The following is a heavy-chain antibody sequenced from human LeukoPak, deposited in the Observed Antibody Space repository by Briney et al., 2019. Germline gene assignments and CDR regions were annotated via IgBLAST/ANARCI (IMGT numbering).Heavy chain of an antibody. CDR1: GFSLTSNGVG. Sequence: SGPTLVQPTQTLTLTCSFSGFSLTSNGVGVGWIRQPPGKALEWLALISWDDDKRYSPSLKRRLFITKDTSKNQVVLTMTNMEPVDTATYYCTHTVDYGGNPNDYWGQGTLVTVSS. D-gene: IGHD4-23*01. V-gene: IGHV2-5*02. CDR3: THTVDYGGNPNDY. CDR2: ISWDDDK. J-gene: IGHJ4*02.